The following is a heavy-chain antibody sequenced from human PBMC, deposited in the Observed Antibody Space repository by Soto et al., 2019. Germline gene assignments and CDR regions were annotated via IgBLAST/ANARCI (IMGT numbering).Heavy chain of an antibody. D-gene: IGHD4-4*01. V-gene: IGHV1-8*01. CDR1: GPTFTDYD. CDR3: ARDSSNYSPV. CDR2: TNLNSGNT. J-gene: IGHJ3*01. Sequence: EKISCKTPGPTFTDYDTNSARKATGQGLEWTGWTNLNSGNTGYAQKLQGRVSMTRISGTCTAYMELSSLRSDDTAIDYCARDSSNYSPVWDQETMV.